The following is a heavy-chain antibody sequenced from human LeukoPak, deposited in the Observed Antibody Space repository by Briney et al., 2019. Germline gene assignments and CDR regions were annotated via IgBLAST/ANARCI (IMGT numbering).Heavy chain of an antibody. Sequence: GRSLRLSCAASRFTFSIYGMHWVRQAPGKGLEWVAVIWYDGSNKYYADSVKGRFTISRDNSKNTLYLQMNSLRAEDTAVYYCARSPYKGGYTPYYFDYWGQGTLVTVSS. V-gene: IGHV3-33*08. D-gene: IGHD5-12*01. CDR1: RFTFSIYG. J-gene: IGHJ4*02. CDR3: ARSPYKGGYTPYYFDY. CDR2: IWYDGSNK.